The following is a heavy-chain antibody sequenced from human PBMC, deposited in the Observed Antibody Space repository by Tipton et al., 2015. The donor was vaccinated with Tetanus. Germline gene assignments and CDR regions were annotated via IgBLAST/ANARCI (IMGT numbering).Heavy chain of an antibody. V-gene: IGHV3-49*03. CDR1: GFNFGDFA. CDR2: VRSNTYGGTT. D-gene: IGHD6-19*01. CDR3: AISDVAVADTN. Sequence: SLRLSCSTSGFNFGDFAVSWFRQAPGKGLEWVGFVRSNTYGGTTDYAASAQGRFTISRDDSKSIAYLQMNSLRAEDTAIYYCAISDVAVADTNWGQGSLVTVSS. J-gene: IGHJ4*02.